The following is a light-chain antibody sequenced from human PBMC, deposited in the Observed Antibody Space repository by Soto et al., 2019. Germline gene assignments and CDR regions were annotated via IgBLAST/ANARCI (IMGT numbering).Light chain of an antibody. CDR3: HQRGNWPLT. J-gene: IGKJ4*01. CDR1: QSIGSV. Sequence: EIVLTQSPATLSLSPGERATLSCRASQSIGSVLAWYQQKPGQSPRLLIYDASNRATGIPARFSGSGSETDFTLTISSLEPEDFAVYYCHQRGNWPLTFGGGTKVEIK. V-gene: IGKV3-11*01. CDR2: DAS.